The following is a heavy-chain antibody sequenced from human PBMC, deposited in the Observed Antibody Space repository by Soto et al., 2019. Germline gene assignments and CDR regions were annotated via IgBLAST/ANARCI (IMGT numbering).Heavy chain of an antibody. D-gene: IGHD6-19*01. J-gene: IGHJ3*01. Sequence: GGSLRLSCAPSGFTFSSYEMNWVRQAPGKGLEWVSYISSSGSSIYYADSVKGRFTISRDNAENSLYLQMNSPRAEDTAVYYCAREGSETYIDGFDVWGQGTMVTVSS. V-gene: IGHV3-48*03. CDR2: ISSSGSSI. CDR3: AREGSETYIDGFDV. CDR1: GFTFSSYE.